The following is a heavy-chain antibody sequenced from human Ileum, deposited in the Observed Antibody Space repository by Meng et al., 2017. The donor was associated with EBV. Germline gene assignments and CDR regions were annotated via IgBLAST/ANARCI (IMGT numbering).Heavy chain of an antibody. CDR2: VNYNGDS. CDR3: ARDLRVGGAFDY. CDR1: GAFVTSSGYY. V-gene: IGHV4-61*08. J-gene: IGHJ4*02. D-gene: IGHD1-26*01. Sequence: QGTLQQSGPGLGRPSETLSLTCTVSGAFVTSSGYYWSWLRQSPGKGLEWLGYVNYNGDSTYNPSLKSRVTIFIDTSKKQFYLNLTSATAADTAIYYCARDLRVGGAFDYWGQGTLVTVSS.